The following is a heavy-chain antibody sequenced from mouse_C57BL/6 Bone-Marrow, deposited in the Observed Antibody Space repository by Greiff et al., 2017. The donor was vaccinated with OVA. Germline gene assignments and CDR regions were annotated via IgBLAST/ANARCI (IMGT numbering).Heavy chain of an antibody. V-gene: IGHV7-3*01. CDR2: IRNKANGYTT. Sequence: EVQLVESGGGLVQPGGSLSLSCAASGFTFTDYYMSWVRQPPGKALEWLGFIRNKANGYTTEYSASVKGRFTISRDNSQSILYIQMNALRAEDSATYYCASLITTVVDWYFDVWGTGTTVTVSS. CDR3: ASLITTVVDWYFDV. CDR1: GFTFTDYY. D-gene: IGHD1-1*01. J-gene: IGHJ1*03.